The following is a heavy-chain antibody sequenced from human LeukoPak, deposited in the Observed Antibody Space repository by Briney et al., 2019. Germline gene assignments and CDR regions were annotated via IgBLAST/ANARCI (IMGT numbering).Heavy chain of an antibody. J-gene: IGHJ4*02. Sequence: GGSLRLSCAASGFTFSSYSMNWVRQAPGKGLEWVSSISSSSSYIYYADSVKGRFTISRDNAKNSLYLQMNSLGAEDTAVYYCARVGNTMVRGVIRFDYWGQGTLVTVSS. CDR3: ARVGNTMVRGVIRFDY. CDR1: GFTFSSYS. D-gene: IGHD3-10*01. CDR2: ISSSSSYI. V-gene: IGHV3-21*01.